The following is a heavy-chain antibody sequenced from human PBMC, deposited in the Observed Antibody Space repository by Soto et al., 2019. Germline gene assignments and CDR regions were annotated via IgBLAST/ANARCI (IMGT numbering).Heavy chain of an antibody. CDR1: GYTFTSYG. J-gene: IGHJ5*02. CDR3: XXXXXXXXXXXXXXSSRPYNWFDP. Sequence: QVPLVQSGAEVKKPGASVKVSCKASGYTFTSYGISWVRQAPGQGLEWMXWISAYNGNTNYAQKLQGRVTMTTDTSTSTAYMELRSLRXXXTXXXXXXXXXXXXXXXXXXXSSRPYNWFDPWGQGTLVTVSS. V-gene: IGHV1-18*01. CDR2: ISAYNGNT.